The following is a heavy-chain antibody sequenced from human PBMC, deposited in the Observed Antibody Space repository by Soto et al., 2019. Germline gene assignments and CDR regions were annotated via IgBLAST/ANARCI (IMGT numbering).Heavy chain of an antibody. D-gene: IGHD3-3*02. J-gene: IGHJ6*01. CDR3: TTLALRYFGMDV. V-gene: IGHV3-15*01. CDR2: IQSKIDNGTT. Sequence: EVQLVESGGGLVAPGGSLRLSCAASGFAFSHAWMSWVRRVPGKGLEWIGRIQSKIDNGTTDYAAPLKERFIISRDDSKNTVFLQINSLRIEDTAVYYCTTLALRYFGMDVW. CDR1: GFAFSHAW.